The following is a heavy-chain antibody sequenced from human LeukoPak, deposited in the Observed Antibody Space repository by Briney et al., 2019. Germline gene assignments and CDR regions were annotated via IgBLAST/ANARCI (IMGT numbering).Heavy chain of an antibody. Sequence: ASVKVSCKASGYTYTDYYIHWVRQAPGHGLEWMAWMNPNSGGTSYAQKFQGSVTMSSDTSISTAYMELSRLRFDDTAVFYCAINKQGKSLDYWGQGTLVTVSS. J-gene: IGHJ4*02. CDR3: AINKQGKSLDY. CDR1: GYTYTDYY. V-gene: IGHV1-2*02. CDR2: MNPNSGGT.